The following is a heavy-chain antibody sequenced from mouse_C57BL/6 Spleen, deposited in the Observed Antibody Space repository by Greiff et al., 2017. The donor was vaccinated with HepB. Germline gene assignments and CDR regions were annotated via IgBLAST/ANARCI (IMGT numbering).Heavy chain of an antibody. J-gene: IGHJ2*01. D-gene: IGHD1-1*01. V-gene: IGHV1-81*01. CDR3: ALSTTVVAGDY. CDR1: GYTFTSYG. Sequence: QVQLKESGAELARPGASVKLSCKASGYTFTSYGISWVKQRTGQGLEWIGEIYPRSGNTYYNEKFKGKATLTADKSSSTAYMELRSLTSEDSAVYFCALSTTVVAGDYWGQGTTLTVSS. CDR2: IYPRSGNT.